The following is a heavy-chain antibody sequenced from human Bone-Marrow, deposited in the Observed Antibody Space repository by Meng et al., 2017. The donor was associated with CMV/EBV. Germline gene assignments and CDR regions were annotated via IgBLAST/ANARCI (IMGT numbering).Heavy chain of an antibody. J-gene: IGHJ6*02. Sequence: SETLSLTCTVSGGSISSYYWSWIRQPPGKGLEWIGYIYYSGSTNYNPSLKSRVTISVDTSKNQFSLKLSSVTAADTAVYYCARRCGGDCWGGMDVWGQGTTVTVFS. V-gene: IGHV4-59*01. CDR3: ARRCGGDCWGGMDV. CDR1: GGSISSYY. CDR2: IYYSGST. D-gene: IGHD2-21*01.